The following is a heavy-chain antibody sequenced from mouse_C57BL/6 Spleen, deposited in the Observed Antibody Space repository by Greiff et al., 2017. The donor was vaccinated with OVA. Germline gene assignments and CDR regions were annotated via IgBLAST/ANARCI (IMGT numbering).Heavy chain of an antibody. D-gene: IGHD2-3*01. J-gene: IGHJ4*01. V-gene: IGHV1-52*01. CDR3: ARSLYDDAMDY. CDR2: IDPSDSET. Sequence: QVQLKQPGAELVRPGSSVKLSCKASGYTFTSYWMHWVKQRPIQGLEWIGNIDPSDSETHYNQKFKDKATLTVDKSSSTAYMQLSSLTSEDSAVYYCARSLYDDAMDYWGQGTSVTVSS. CDR1: GYTFTSYW.